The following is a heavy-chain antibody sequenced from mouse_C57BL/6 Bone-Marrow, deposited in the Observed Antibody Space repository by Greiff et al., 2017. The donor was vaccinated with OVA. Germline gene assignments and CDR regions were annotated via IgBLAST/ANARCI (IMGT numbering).Heavy chain of an antibody. CDR2: IWTGGGT. CDR1: GFSLTSYA. Sequence: VQLQESGPGLVAPSQSLSITCTVSGFSLTSYAISWVRQPPGQGLEWLGVIWTGGGTNYNSALNSRLSISKDNSKSQVFLKMNSLQTDDTARYYSARKLRRSSYDGLLFAYWGQGTLVTVSA. D-gene: IGHD2-3*01. J-gene: IGHJ3*01. V-gene: IGHV2-9-1*01. CDR3: ARKLRRSSYDGLLFAY.